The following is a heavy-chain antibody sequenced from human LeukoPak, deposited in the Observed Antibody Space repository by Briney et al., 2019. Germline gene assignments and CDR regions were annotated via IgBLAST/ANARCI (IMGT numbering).Heavy chain of an antibody. Sequence: GGSLRLSCAASGFTFSSYSMNWVRQAPGKGLEWVSSISSSSCYIYYADSVKGRFTISRDNAKNSLYLQMNSLRAEDTAVYYCARVDCDSSGYYYNYYYYYMDVWGKGTTVTVSS. V-gene: IGHV3-21*01. J-gene: IGHJ6*03. CDR2: ISSSSCYI. CDR1: GFTFSSYS. D-gene: IGHD3-22*01. CDR3: ARVDCDSSGYYYNYYYYYMDV.